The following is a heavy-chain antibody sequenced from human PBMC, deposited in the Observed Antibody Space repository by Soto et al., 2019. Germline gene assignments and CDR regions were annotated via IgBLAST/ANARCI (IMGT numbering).Heavy chain of an antibody. CDR1: GFTFSSYA. CDR2: ISGSGGST. V-gene: IGHV3-23*01. CDR3: AKDRVTIFGVVIRDPDFDY. J-gene: IGHJ4*02. Sequence: GGSLRLSCAASGFTFSSYAMSWVRQAPGKGLEWVSAISGSGGSTYYADSVKGRSTISRDNSKNTLYLQMNSLRAEDTAVYYCAKDRVTIFGVVIRDPDFDYWGQGTLVTVSS. D-gene: IGHD3-3*01.